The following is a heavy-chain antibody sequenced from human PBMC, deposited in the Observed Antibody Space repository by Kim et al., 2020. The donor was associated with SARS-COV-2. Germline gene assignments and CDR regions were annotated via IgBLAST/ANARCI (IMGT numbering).Heavy chain of an antibody. CDR1: GYTFTSYD. CDR2: MNHNSGNT. Sequence: ASVKVSCKASGYTFTSYDINWVRQATGQGLEWMGWMNHNSGNTGYAQKFQGRVTMTRNTSISTAYMELSSLRSEDTAVYYCARWDIVVVPAASYYYGMDVWGQGTTVTVSS. CDR3: ARWDIVVVPAASYYYGMDV. V-gene: IGHV1-8*01. J-gene: IGHJ6*02. D-gene: IGHD2-2*01.